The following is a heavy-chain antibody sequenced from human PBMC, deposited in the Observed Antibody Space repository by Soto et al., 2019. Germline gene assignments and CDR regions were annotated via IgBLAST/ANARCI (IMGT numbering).Heavy chain of an antibody. CDR2: VFYGGT. Sequence: PSETLSLTCSVSGRSMSSNYWSWIRQSPDKGLEWLGYVFYGGTDYNPSLGGRVSMSVETSKSQFSLKMTSVTAADRAMYFCARYNSYAIDYWGRGTLVTVSS. J-gene: IGHJ4*02. CDR1: GRSMSSNY. D-gene: IGHD2-8*01. V-gene: IGHV4-59*01. CDR3: ARYNSYAIDY.